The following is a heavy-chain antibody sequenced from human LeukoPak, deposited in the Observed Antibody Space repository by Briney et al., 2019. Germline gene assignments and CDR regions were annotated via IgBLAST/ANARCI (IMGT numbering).Heavy chain of an antibody. V-gene: IGHV3-21*01. CDR2: IISDSAVT. J-gene: IGHJ4*02. CDR1: GFTFNIFS. D-gene: IGHD3-9*01. CDR3: ARDPMKYDILTGFYS. Sequence: PGGSLSLSCAASGFTFNIFSMSWVRQAPGKGLEWVSSIISDSAVTHYADSVRGRFTVSRDNAKNSVYLQMTGLKVGDTAIYYCARDPMKYDILTGFYSWGQGVLVTVSS.